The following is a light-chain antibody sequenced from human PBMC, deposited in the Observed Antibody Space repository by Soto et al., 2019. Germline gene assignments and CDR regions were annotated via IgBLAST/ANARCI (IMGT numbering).Light chain of an antibody. J-gene: IGKJ1*01. CDR3: KQYNNWPT. V-gene: IGKV3-15*01. CDR2: GAS. CDR1: QSVSSN. Sequence: EIVMTQSPATLSVSPGERATLPCRASQSVSSNLAWYQQKPGQAPRLLIYGASTRATGVPARFSGSGSGTEFTLTIRSLQSEDFSVYFCKQYNNWPTFGHGTKVEIK.